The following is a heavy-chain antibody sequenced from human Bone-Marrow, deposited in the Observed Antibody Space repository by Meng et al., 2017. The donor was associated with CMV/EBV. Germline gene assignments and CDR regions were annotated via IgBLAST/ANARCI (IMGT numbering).Heavy chain of an antibody. D-gene: IGHD3-10*01. V-gene: IGHV6-1*01. CDR1: GDSVSSNSAT. CDR3: SSVYAGSWVNWFDP. Sequence: SQTLSLPCAISGDSVSSNSATWNWIRQSPSRGLEWLGRTYYRSKWFNDYAPSVQSRITITPDTSKNQFSLQLHSVTPEDTAVYYCSSVYAGSWVNWFDPWTQGILVSVSS. CDR2: TYYRSKWFN. J-gene: IGHJ5*02.